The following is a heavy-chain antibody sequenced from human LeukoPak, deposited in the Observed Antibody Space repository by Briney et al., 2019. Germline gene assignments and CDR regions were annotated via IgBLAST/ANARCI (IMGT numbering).Heavy chain of an antibody. CDR1: GGSISSYY. J-gene: IGHJ4*02. D-gene: IGHD3-22*01. Sequence: PSETPPLTCTVSGGSISSYYWSWIRQPPGKGLEWIGYIFYSGSTNYNPSLKSRVTISVDTSKNQFSLKLSSVTAADAAVYYCARGLSSGYYKPWGQGTLVTVSS. CDR3: ARGLSSGYYKP. V-gene: IGHV4-59*01. CDR2: IFYSGST.